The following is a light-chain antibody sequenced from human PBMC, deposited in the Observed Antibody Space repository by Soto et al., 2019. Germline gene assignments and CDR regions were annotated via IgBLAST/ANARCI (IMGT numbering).Light chain of an antibody. CDR2: WAS. Sequence: DIVMTQSPDSLAVSLGERATINCKSSQSIVYNSRNKDFLAWYQQKPGHPPKLLIYWASTRESGVPDRFSGSGSGTDFTLTISSLQAEDVALYFCQQYLTTPHTFGQGTRLEIK. J-gene: IGKJ2*01. CDR3: QQYLTTPHT. CDR1: QSIVYNSRNKDF. V-gene: IGKV4-1*01.